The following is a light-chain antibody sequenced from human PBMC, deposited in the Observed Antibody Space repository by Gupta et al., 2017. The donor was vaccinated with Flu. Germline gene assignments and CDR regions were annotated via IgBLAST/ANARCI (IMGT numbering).Light chain of an antibody. J-gene: IGLJ1*01. V-gene: IGLV1-44*01. CDR3: AAWDDSLNGWV. Sequence: RVTISCSGSSSNIGSNTVNWYQQLPGTAPKLLIYSNNQRPSGVPDRFSGSKSGTSASLAISGLQSEEEADYYCAAWDDSLNGWVFGTGTKLTVL. CDR2: SNN. CDR1: SSNIGSNT.